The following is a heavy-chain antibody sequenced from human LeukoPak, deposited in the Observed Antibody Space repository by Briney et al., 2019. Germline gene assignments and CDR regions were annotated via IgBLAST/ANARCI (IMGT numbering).Heavy chain of an antibody. V-gene: IGHV3-72*01. Sequence: GGSLRLSCAASGFTFSDHYMDWVRQAPGKGLEWVGRTRNKANSYTTEYAASVKDRFTISRDDSEKSLYLQMNSLRAEDTAVYYCAKDRSGDYSEYFDYWGQGTLVTVSS. CDR1: GFTFSDHY. CDR3: AKDRSGDYSEYFDY. D-gene: IGHD4-11*01. J-gene: IGHJ4*02. CDR2: TRNKANSYTT.